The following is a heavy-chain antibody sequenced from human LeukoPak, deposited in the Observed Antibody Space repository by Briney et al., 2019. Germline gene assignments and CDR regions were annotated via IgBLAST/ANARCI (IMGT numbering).Heavy chain of an antibody. CDR1: GFTFSSYW. CDR3: AKFDAYYDFWSGYSTNWFDP. J-gene: IGHJ5*02. CDR2: IKQDGTEK. V-gene: IGHV3-7*03. Sequence: PGGSLRLSCAASGFTFSSYWMSWVRQAPGKGLEWVANIKQDGTEKFYVDSVKGRFTISRDNSKNTLYLQMNSLRAEDTAVYYCAKFDAYYDFWSGYSTNWFDPWGQGTLVTVSS. D-gene: IGHD3-3*01.